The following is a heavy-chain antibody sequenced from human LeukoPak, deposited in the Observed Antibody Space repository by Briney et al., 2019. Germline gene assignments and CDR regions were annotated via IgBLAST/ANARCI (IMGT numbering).Heavy chain of an antibody. CDR1: GFTFSSYS. V-gene: IGHV3-20*04. D-gene: IGHD3-22*01. CDR3: ARVPYYYDSSGYYYDY. Sequence: GGSLRLSCAASGFTFSSYSMSWVRQAPGKGLEWVSGINWNGGSTGYADSVKGRFTISRDNAKNSLYLQMNSLRAEDTALYYCARVPYYYDSSGYYYDYRGQGTLVTVSS. J-gene: IGHJ4*02. CDR2: INWNGGST.